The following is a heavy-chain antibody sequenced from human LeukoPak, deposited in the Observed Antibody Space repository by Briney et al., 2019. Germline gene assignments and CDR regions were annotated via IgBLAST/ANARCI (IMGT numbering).Heavy chain of an antibody. CDR2: MSTSNSHI. CDR3: ADLGTSTVARTE. J-gene: IGHJ4*02. D-gene: IGHD1-7*01. CDR1: GFYLSDYS. Sequence: GESLRLSCFVSGFYLSDYSMNWVRQAPGKGLEWVSSMSTSNSHIYYAESLKGRFTISRDNAKNSLYLQMNSLRAEDTAVYYCADLGTSTVARTEWGQGTLVTVSS. V-gene: IGHV3-21*01.